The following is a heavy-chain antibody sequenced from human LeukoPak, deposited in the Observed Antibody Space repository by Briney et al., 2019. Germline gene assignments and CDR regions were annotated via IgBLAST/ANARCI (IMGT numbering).Heavy chain of an antibody. V-gene: IGHV4-4*07. D-gene: IGHD6-19*01. J-gene: IGHJ4*02. CDR1: GGSISSYY. Sequence: KPSETLSLTRTVSGGSISSYYWSWIRQPAGKGLEWIGRIYTSGSTNYNPSLESRVTMSVDTSKNQFSLKLSSVTAADTAVYYCARELGGYSSGWYLDYWGQGTLVTVSS. CDR3: ARELGGYSSGWYLDY. CDR2: IYTSGST.